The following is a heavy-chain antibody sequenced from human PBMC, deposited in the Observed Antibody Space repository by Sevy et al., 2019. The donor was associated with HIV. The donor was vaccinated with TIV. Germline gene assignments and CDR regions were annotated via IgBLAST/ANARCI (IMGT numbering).Heavy chain of an antibody. CDR2: ISGSGGST. CDR3: EKSPSRFYGDSGIDY. CDR1: GFTFSIYA. V-gene: IGHV3-23*01. Sequence: GGSLRLSCAASGFTFSIYAMSWVRQAPGKGLEWVSAISGSGGSTYYAYSVKGRFTSSSDNSKITLYLQMNSLRAEDTAVYYCEKSPSRFYGDSGIDYWGQRTLVTASS. J-gene: IGHJ4*02. D-gene: IGHD4-17*01.